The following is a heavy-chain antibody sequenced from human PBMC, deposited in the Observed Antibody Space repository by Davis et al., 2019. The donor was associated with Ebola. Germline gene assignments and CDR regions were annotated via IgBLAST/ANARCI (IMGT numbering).Heavy chain of an antibody. J-gene: IGHJ6*02. CDR1: GYTFTGYY. V-gene: IGHV1-2*04. D-gene: IGHD6-13*01. CDR2: INPNSGGT. CDR3: ARGRIAAAGTVSIYYYGMDV. Sequence: AASVKVSCKASGYTFTGYYMHWVRQAPGQGLEWMGWINPNSGGTNYAQKFQGWVTTTRDTSISTAYMELSRLRSDDTAVYYCARGRIAAAGTVSIYYYGMDVWGQGTTVTVSS.